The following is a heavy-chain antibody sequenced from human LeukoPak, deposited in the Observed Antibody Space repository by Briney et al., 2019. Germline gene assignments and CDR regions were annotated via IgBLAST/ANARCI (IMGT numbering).Heavy chain of an antibody. CDR1: GFTFSSYG. J-gene: IGHJ4*02. CDR3: ARSYCTNGICSFDY. V-gene: IGHV3-30*02. CDR2: VRYDGSNK. D-gene: IGHD2-8*01. Sequence: PGRSLRLSCAASGFTFSSYGMHWVRQAPGKGLEWVAFVRYDGSNKYSAESVKGRFTISRDNTKNTLYLQMNSLRAEDTAVFYCARSYCTNGICSFDYWGQGTLVTVSS.